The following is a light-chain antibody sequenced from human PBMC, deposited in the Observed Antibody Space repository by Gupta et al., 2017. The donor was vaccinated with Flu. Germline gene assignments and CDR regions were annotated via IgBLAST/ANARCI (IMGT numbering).Light chain of an antibody. CDR2: RAA. V-gene: IGKV1-5*03. CDR3: QQYNTYSRYT. J-gene: IGKJ2*01. CDR1: QNINDW. Sequence: SSLAASVGVRVTITCRASQNINDWVAGYQQKKGKAAKRLITRAATREGRVTSRFSSGGGGTKFSITISSRQQDDVTAEYCQQYNTYSRYTFGQGTKLEIK.